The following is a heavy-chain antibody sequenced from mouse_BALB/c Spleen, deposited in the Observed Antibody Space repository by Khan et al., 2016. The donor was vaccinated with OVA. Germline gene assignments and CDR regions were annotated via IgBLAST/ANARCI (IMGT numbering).Heavy chain of an antibody. D-gene: IGHD3-3*01. J-gene: IGHJ3*01. Sequence: VQLQESGAELVRPGVSVKISCKGSGYTFTDYAMHWVKQSHAKSLEWIGVISTYYGDASYNQKFKGKATMTVDKSSSTAYMELARLTSEESAIYYCARGGRFAYWGQGTLVTVSA. CDR2: ISTYYGDA. V-gene: IGHV1S137*01. CDR1: GYTFTDYA. CDR3: ARGGRFAY.